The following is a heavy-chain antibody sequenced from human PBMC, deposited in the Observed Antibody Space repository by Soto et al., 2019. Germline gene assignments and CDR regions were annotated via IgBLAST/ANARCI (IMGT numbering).Heavy chain of an antibody. CDR3: TRAGLFRFLEWLLFDY. CDR2: IRNKAYGGTT. D-gene: IGHD3-3*01. V-gene: IGHV3-49*04. CDR1: GFTFGDHT. J-gene: IGHJ4*02. Sequence: GSLRLSCTASGFTFGDHTMNWVRQAPGKGLEWVGFIRNKAYGGTTDYAASVKGRFTISRDDSKSIVCLQMNSLKTEDTAVYYCTRAGLFRFLEWLLFDYWGQGTLVTVSS.